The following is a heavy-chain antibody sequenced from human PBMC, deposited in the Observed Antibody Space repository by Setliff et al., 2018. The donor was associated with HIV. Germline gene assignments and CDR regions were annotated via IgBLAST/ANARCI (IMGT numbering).Heavy chain of an antibody. CDR2: IYYSGST. CDR1: SGSISSSPYY. V-gene: IGHV4-39*07. D-gene: IGHD1-26*01. J-gene: IGHJ2*01. CDR3: VREVGYFDF. Sequence: SETLSLTCTVSSGSISSSPYYWAWIRQPPGKGLEWIGTIYYSGSTYYNPSLKSRVSISVDTSKNQFSLKLNSVTAADTAVYYCVREVGYFDFWGRGTLVTVSS.